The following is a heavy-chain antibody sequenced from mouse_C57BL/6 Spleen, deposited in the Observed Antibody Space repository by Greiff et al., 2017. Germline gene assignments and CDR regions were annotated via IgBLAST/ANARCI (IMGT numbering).Heavy chain of an antibody. Sequence: QVQLQQPGAELVKPGASVKMSCKASGYTFTSYWITWVKQRPGQGLEWIGDIYPGSGSTNFNEKFKGKATLTVDTSSSTAYMQLSSLTSEDSAVYYCAREGKSTPRGDYWGQGTSVTVSS. D-gene: IGHD6-1*01. V-gene: IGHV1-55*01. CDR2: IYPGSGST. J-gene: IGHJ4*01. CDR3: AREGKSTPRGDY. CDR1: GYTFTSYW.